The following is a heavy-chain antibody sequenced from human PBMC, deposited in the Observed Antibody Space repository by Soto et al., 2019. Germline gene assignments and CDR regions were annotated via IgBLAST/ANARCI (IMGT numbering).Heavy chain of an antibody. Sequence: QVQLVQSGAEVKKPGSSVKVSCKASGGTFSSYVVSWVRQAPGQGLEWMGGITPIFNTANYAQKFQGRVTITANESTSTAFMELSSLRSEDTAAYFCARVLRTQLWKNAFDLWGQGTMVTVSS. V-gene: IGHV1-69*01. CDR2: ITPIFNTA. D-gene: IGHD5-18*01. CDR1: GGTFSSYV. CDR3: ARVLRTQLWKNAFDL. J-gene: IGHJ3*01.